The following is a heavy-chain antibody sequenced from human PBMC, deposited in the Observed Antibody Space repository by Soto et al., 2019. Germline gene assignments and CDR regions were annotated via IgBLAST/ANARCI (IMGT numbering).Heavy chain of an antibody. CDR2: TSYDGSTK. V-gene: IGHV3-30-3*01. CDR1: GFSFTSYD. J-gene: IGHJ4*02. D-gene: IGHD3-10*01. CDR3: ARNYGSALDY. Sequence: QVQLVESGGGVVQPGRSLRLSCAASGFSFTSYDIYWVRQAPGKGLEWVAVTSYDGSTKYYADCVKGRFTISRDNSKDSLYLEMTSLGPEDTAVYYCARNYGSALDYWGQGTPVTVAS.